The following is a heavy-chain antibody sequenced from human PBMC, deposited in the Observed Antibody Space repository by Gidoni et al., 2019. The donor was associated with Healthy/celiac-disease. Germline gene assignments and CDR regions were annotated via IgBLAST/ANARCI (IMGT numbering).Heavy chain of an antibody. D-gene: IGHD3-22*01. CDR3: ARAESPASPLTMRVQEI. CDR1: S. J-gene: IGHJ3*02. Sequence: SMNWVRQAPGKGLEWVSSISSSSSYIYYADSVKGRFTIPRYNTNHSLYLQMNSLRAEDTAVYYCARAESPASPLTMRVQEIWGQGTMVTVSS. V-gene: IGHV3-21*01. CDR2: ISSSSSYI.